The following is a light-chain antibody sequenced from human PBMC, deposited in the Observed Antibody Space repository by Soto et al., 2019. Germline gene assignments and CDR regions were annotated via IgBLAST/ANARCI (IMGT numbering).Light chain of an antibody. Sequence: EIVLTQSPGTLSLSPGERATLSCRASQSVSSGFLAWYRQKPGQPPRLLIFGASSRATGLPGWFGSRASAAVFPLTITRLEPDDFAFYYCQQYGSSPMFGQGTKLEIK. V-gene: IGKV3-20*01. CDR2: GAS. J-gene: IGKJ2*01. CDR1: QSVSSGF. CDR3: QQYGSSPM.